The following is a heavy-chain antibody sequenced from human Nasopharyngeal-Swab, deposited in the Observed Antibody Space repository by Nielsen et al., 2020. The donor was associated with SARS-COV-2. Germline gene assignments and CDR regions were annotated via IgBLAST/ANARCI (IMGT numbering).Heavy chain of an antibody. CDR1: GFTFKSYW. J-gene: IGHJ4*02. CDR2: IKHDGSDK. D-gene: IGHD6-13*01. CDR3: TRDPYSTPPDY. V-gene: IGHV3-7*01. Sequence: GGSLRLSCAASGFTFKSYWMSWVRQPPGKGLEWVANIKHDGSDKNYVDSVKGRFTISRDNAKNLLFLQMNNLRAEDTALYYCTRDPYSTPPDYWGQGTLVTVSS.